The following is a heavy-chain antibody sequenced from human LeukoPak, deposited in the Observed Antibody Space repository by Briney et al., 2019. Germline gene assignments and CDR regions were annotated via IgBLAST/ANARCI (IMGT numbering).Heavy chain of an antibody. J-gene: IGHJ3*02. CDR3: ARRHGNTREDPFNI. Sequence: GESLKISCNGSGYRFTNYWLAWVRQMPGKGLEWMGIIYPGNSDTRYSPSFHGQVTISADKSINTAYLRWSSPKASDTAIYYCARRHGNTREDPFNIWGQGTMVTVSS. CDR1: GYRFTNYW. V-gene: IGHV5-51*01. CDR2: IYPGNSDT. D-gene: IGHD1-26*01.